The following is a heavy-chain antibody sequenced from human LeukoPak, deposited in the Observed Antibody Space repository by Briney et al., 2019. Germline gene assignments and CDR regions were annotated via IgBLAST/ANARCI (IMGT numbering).Heavy chain of an antibody. Sequence: PGRSLRLSCAASGFTFSSYGMHWVRQAPGKGLEWVAVIWYDGSNKYSADSVKGRFTISRDNSKNTLYLQMNSLRAEDTAVYYCAKALVDTAMATGYWGQGTLVTVSS. CDR1: GFTFSSYG. J-gene: IGHJ4*02. CDR2: IWYDGSNK. V-gene: IGHV3-33*06. CDR3: AKALVDTAMATGY. D-gene: IGHD5-18*01.